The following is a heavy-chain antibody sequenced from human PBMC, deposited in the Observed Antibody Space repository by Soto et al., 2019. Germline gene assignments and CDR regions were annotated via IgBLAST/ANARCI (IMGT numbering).Heavy chain of an antibody. D-gene: IGHD3-16*02. J-gene: IGHJ4*02. V-gene: IGHV3-30*03. Sequence: QEQLVESGGGVVQAGRSLRLSCAASGFTFSNYGMHWVRQAPGKGLEWVAIISDDGSRNFYADSVQGRFTISRDNSNSTLYLQMNSLIADDTPVYYCASSRPYDFLWRSYRHSADYYWGQGTLVTVSS. CDR2: ISDDGSRN. CDR3: ASSRPYDFLWRSYRHSADYY. CDR1: GFTFSNYG.